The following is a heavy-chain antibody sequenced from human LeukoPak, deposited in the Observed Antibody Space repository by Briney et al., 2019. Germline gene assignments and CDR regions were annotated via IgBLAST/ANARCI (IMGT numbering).Heavy chain of an antibody. D-gene: IGHD4-17*01. V-gene: IGHV4-4*07. J-gene: IGHJ5*02. CDR1: GGSISSYC. CDR3: ARGGGDYGDYGLVGFDP. Sequence: SETLSLTCTVSGGSISSYCWSWVRQPAGKGLEWIGRIYTSGSTNYNPSLKSRVTMSVDTSKNQFSLKLSSVTAADTAVYYCARGGGDYGDYGLVGFDPWGQGTLVTVSS. CDR2: IYTSGST.